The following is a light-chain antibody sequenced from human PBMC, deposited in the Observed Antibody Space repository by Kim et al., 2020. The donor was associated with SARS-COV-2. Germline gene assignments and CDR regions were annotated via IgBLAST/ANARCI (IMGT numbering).Light chain of an antibody. CDR3: QVWDSSSDHWV. V-gene: IGLV3-21*04. Sequence: APGETAGITCGGNNIGSKSVHWYQQKPGQAPVLVIYYDSDRPSGIPERFSGSNSGNTATLTISRVEAGDEADYYCQVWDSSSDHWVFGGGTQLTVL. CDR1: NIGSKS. J-gene: IGLJ3*02. CDR2: YDS.